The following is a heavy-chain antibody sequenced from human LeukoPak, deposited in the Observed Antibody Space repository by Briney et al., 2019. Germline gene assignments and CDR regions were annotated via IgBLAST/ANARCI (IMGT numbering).Heavy chain of an antibody. D-gene: IGHD2-2*01. J-gene: IGHJ6*03. CDR3: ARDGGSTSSYYYYYMDV. V-gene: IGHV4-30-2*01. Sequence: SQTLSLTCTVSGGSISSGGYYWSWIRQPPGKGLEWIGYIYHSGSTYYNPSLKSRVTISVDRSKNQFSLKLSSVTAADTAVYYCARDGGSTSSYYYYYMDVWGKGTTVTVSS. CDR2: IYHSGST. CDR1: GGSISSGGYY.